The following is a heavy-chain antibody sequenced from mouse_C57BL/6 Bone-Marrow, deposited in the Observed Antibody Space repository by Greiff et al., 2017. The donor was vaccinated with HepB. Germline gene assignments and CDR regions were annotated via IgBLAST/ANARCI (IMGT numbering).Heavy chain of an antibody. D-gene: IGHD2-4*01. V-gene: IGHV10-1*01. Sequence: DVMLVESGGGLVQPKGSLKLSCAASGFSFNTYAMNWVRQAPGKGLEWVARIRSKSNNYATYYADSVKDRFTISRDDSESMLYLQMNNLKTEDTAMYYCVRHPIYYDSYYAMDYWGQGTSVTVSS. CDR3: VRHPIYYDSYYAMDY. CDR2: IRSKSNNYAT. J-gene: IGHJ4*01. CDR1: GFSFNTYA.